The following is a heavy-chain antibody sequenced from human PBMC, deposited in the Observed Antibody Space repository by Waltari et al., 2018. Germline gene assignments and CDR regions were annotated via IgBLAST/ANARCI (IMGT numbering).Heavy chain of an antibody. CDR3: ASYGDYLRYYFDY. D-gene: IGHD4-17*01. V-gene: IGHV1-69*01. Sequence: QVQLVQSGAEVTKPGSSVNVSCKAADGTFSSYAISWVGQDPGQGLEWMGGIIPICGTANYAQKFQGRVTITADESTSTAYMELSSLRSEDTAVYYCASYGDYLRYYFDYWGQGTLVTVSS. CDR2: IIPICGTA. CDR1: DGTFSSYA. J-gene: IGHJ4*02.